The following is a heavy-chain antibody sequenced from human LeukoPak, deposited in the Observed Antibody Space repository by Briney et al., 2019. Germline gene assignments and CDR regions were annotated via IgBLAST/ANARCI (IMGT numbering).Heavy chain of an antibody. D-gene: IGHD6-19*01. CDR3: AKDLYSSGWYYFDY. CDR2: IRYDGSNK. V-gene: IGHV3-30*02. CDR1: GFTFSSYV. Sequence: TGGSLRLSCAASGFTFSSYVMHWVRQAPGKGLEWVAFIRYDGSNKYYADSVKGRFTISRDNSKNTLYLQMNSLRAEDTAVYYCAKDLYSSGWYYFDYWGQGTLVTVSS. J-gene: IGHJ4*02.